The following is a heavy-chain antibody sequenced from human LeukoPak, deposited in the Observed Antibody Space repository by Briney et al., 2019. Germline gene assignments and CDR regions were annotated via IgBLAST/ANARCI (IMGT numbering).Heavy chain of an antibody. D-gene: IGHD3-3*01. Sequence: PGGSLRLSCAASGFTFSSYSMNWVRQAPGKGLEWVSSISSSSSYIYYADSVKGRFTISRDNAKNSLYLQMNSLRAEDTAVYYCARGGKYYDFWSGPAGYYYMDVWGKGTTVTVSS. CDR1: GFTFSSYS. CDR2: ISSSSSYI. CDR3: ARGGKYYDFWSGPAGYYYMDV. J-gene: IGHJ6*03. V-gene: IGHV3-21*01.